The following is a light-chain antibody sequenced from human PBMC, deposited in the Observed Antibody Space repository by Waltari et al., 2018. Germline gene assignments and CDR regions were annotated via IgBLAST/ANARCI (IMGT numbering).Light chain of an antibody. CDR1: SSNIGSYYH. CDR2: SNN. CDR3: QSFDSSLDGYV. J-gene: IGLJ1*01. V-gene: IGLV1-40*01. Sequence: QSVLTQPPSVSGAPGQRVTISCTGSSSNIGSYYHVHWYKHLPGTAPKVLITSNNNRPSGVPDRFSGSKSGASASLAITGLQAEDEADYYCQSFDSSLDGYVFGTGTKVTVL.